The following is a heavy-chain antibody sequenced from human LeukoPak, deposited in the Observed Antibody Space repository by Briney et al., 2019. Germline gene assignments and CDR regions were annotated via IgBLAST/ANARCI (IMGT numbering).Heavy chain of an antibody. CDR1: GYTFTSYY. V-gene: IGHV1-46*01. CDR3: ARDTRYCGGDCYFYYYYYGMDV. Sequence: ASVKVSCKASGYTFTSYYMHWVRQAPGQGLEWMGMINPSGGSTSYAQKFQGRVTMTRDTSTSTVYMELSSLRSEDTAVYYCARDTRYCGGDCYFYYYYYGMDVWGQGTTVTVSS. CDR2: INPSGGST. J-gene: IGHJ6*02. D-gene: IGHD2-21*02.